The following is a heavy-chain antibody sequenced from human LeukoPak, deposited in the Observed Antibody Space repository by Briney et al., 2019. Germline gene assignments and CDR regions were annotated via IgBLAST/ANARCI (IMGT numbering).Heavy chain of an antibody. J-gene: IGHJ5*02. CDR2: INPNNGAI. D-gene: IGHD2-21*01. V-gene: IGHV1-2*04. Sequence: ASVKVSCKASGYTFTGYYIHWVRQAPGQGLEWMGRINPNNGAINYAQKFQGWVTVTRDTSISIVYMELRRLRSDDTAVYYCARDLKYQLLLGWFDPWGQGSLVTVSS. CDR3: ARDLKYQLLLGWFDP. CDR1: GYTFTGYY.